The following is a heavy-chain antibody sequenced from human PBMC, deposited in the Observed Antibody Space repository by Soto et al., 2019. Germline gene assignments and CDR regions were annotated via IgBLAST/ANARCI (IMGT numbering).Heavy chain of an antibody. CDR3: ARRHGYSFDY. J-gene: IGHJ4*02. CDR2: IYYSGST. Sequence: SETLSLTCTVSGGSISSYYWSWIRQPPGKGLEWIGYIYYSGSTNYNPSLKSRVTISVDTSKNQFSLKLSSVTAADTAVYYCARRHGYSFDYWGQGTLVIVSS. V-gene: IGHV4-59*08. D-gene: IGHD1-1*01. CDR1: GGSISSYY.